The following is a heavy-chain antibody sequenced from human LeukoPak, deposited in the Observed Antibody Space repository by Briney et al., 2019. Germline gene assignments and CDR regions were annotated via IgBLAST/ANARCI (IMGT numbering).Heavy chain of an antibody. CDR3: AKDRWDSGIVPALGDLGY. CDR2: ISGSGGTT. CDR1: GFTFSSYA. Sequence: GGSLRLSCAASGFTFSSYAMTWVRQAPGKGLEWVSGISGSGGTTYYADSVKGRFTISRDNSNNTLYLQMNSLRAEDTAVYYCAKDRWDSGIVPALGDLGYWGQGTLVTVSS. J-gene: IGHJ4*02. V-gene: IGHV3-23*01. D-gene: IGHD2-2*01.